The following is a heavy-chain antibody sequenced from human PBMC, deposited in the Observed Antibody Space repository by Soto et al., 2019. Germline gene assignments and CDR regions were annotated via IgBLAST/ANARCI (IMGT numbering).Heavy chain of an antibody. Sequence: GESLKISCKGSGYNFAGYWIAWVRQMPGKGLELMGIIYPSDSDARYRPSFQGQVTISADKSISSAYLQWSSLRASDTAMYYCARGGVSTRTFDYWGQGTPVTAPQ. CDR3: ARGGVSTRTFDY. V-gene: IGHV5-51*01. J-gene: IGHJ4*02. CDR1: GYNFAGYW. D-gene: IGHD3-3*01. CDR2: IYPSDSDA.